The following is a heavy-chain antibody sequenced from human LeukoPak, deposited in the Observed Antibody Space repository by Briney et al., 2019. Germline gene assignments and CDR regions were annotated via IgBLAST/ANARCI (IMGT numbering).Heavy chain of an antibody. CDR1: GFTFSSYG. V-gene: IGHV3-30*18. CDR3: AKDRLELRYFDWSPQDY. CDR2: ISYDGSNK. D-gene: IGHD3-9*01. Sequence: GGSLRLSCAASGFTFSSYGMHWVRQAPGKGLEWVAVISYDGSNKYYADSVKGRFTISRDNSKNTLYLQMNSLRAEDTAVYYCAKDRLELRYFDWSPQDYWGQGTLVTVSS. J-gene: IGHJ4*02.